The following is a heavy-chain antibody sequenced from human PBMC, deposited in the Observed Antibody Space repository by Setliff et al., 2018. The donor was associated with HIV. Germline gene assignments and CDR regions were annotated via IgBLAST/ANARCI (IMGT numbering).Heavy chain of an antibody. CDR3: ARDRGYGSGSYYRRDYYYYYGMDV. J-gene: IGHJ6*02. D-gene: IGHD3-10*01. V-gene: IGHV4-4*07. CDR2: IYTSGST. Sequence: SETLSLTCTVSGGSISSYYWSWIRQPAGKGLEWIGRIYTSGSTNYNPSLKSRVTMSVDTSKNQFSLKLSSVTAADTAVYYCARDRGYGSGSYYRRDYYYYYGMDVWGQGTTVTVSS. CDR1: GGSISSYY.